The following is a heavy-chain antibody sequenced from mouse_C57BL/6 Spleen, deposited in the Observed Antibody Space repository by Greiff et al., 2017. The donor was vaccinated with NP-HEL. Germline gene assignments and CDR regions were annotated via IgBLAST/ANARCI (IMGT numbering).Heavy chain of an antibody. V-gene: IGHV1-82*01. CDR3: ARSSYVGYAMDY. Sequence: VQLKQSGPELVKPGASVKISCKASGYAFSSSWMNWVKQRPGKGLEWIGRIYPGDGDTNYNGKFKGKATLTADKSSSTAYMQLSSLTSEDSAVYFCARSSYVGYAMDYWGQGTSVTVSS. CDR2: IYPGDGDT. CDR1: GYAFSSSW. D-gene: IGHD1-1*01. J-gene: IGHJ4*01.